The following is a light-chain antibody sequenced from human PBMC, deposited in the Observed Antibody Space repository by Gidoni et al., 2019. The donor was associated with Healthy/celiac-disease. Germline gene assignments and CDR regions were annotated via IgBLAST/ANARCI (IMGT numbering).Light chain of an antibody. CDR3: QQYGSSRWT. V-gene: IGKV3-20*01. J-gene: IGKJ1*01. Sequence: PGTLSLSPGERATLSCRASQSVSSSYLAWYQQKPGQAPRLLIYGASSRATGIPDRFSGSGSGTDFTLTISRLEPEDFAVYYCQQYGSSRWTFGQGTKVEIK. CDR1: QSVSSSY. CDR2: GAS.